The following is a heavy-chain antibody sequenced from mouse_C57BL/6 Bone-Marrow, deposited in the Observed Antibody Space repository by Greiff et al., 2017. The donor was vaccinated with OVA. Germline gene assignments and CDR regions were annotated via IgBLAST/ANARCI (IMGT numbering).Heavy chain of an antibody. D-gene: IGHD2-4*01. CDR3: TREHYYDYGFYAMDY. V-gene: IGHV1-15*01. CDR2: IDPETGGT. CDR1: GYTFTDYE. Sequence: VQLQESGAELVRPGASVTLSCKASGYTFTDYEMHWVKQTPVHGLEWIGAIDPETGGTAYNQKFKGKAILTAVTSASTAYMELSSLTNEDSAVYYCTREHYYDYGFYAMDYWGQGTSVTVSS. J-gene: IGHJ4*01.